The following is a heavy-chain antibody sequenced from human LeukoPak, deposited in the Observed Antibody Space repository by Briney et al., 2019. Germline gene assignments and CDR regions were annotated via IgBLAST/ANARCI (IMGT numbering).Heavy chain of an antibody. CDR3: ARESGYSYGRMDV. Sequence: GGSLRLSCAASGFTFSSYSINWVRQAPGKGLEWVSSISSSGDYIYYVDSVKGRFTVSRDNAKNSLYLQMNSLRAEDTAVYYCARESGYSYGRMDVWGQGTTVTVSS. V-gene: IGHV3-21*01. CDR1: GFTFSSYS. CDR2: ISSSGDYI. J-gene: IGHJ6*02. D-gene: IGHD5-18*01.